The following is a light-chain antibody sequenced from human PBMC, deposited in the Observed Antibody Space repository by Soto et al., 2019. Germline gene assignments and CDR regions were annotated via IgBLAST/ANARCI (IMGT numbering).Light chain of an antibody. J-gene: IGKJ3*01. CDR3: QQYNNWPFT. V-gene: IGKV3-15*01. CDR1: QSVSSN. CDR2: GAY. Sequence: EIVMTQSPATLSVSPGERATLSCRASQSVSSNLAWYQQRPGQAPRLLINGAYTRATGVAARFSGSGSGTEFTLTISSLQSEDSAVYFCQQYNNWPFTFGPGTKVDIK.